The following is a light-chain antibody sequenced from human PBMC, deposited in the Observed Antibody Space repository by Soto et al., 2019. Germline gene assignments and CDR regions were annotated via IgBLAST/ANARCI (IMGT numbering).Light chain of an antibody. CDR3: QQYNNWPRLT. J-gene: IGKJ4*01. Sequence: EIVMPQSPATLSVSPGERTTLSCRASQSVSSNLAWYQKKPGQAPRLLIYGASTRATGIPATFSGSGSGTEFTLTLRSLQSADFAVYYCQQYNNWPRLTFGGGTKVSIK. CDR1: QSVSSN. V-gene: IGKV3-15*01. CDR2: GAS.